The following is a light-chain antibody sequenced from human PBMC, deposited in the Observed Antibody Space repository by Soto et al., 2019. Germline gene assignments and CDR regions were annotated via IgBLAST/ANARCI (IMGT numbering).Light chain of an antibody. V-gene: IGKV1-5*03. CDR2: KAS. Sequence: DIQMTQSPSTLSASVGDRVTITCRASQSINSWLAWYQQKPGKAPKVLIYKASILESGVPSRFGGSESGAEFTLTISSLQPDDFATYYCQQYETYPWTFGQGTKVEIK. CDR1: QSINSW. CDR3: QQYETYPWT. J-gene: IGKJ1*01.